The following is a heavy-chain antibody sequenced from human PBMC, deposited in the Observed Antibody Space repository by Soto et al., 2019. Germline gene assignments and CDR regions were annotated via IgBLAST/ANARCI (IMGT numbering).Heavy chain of an antibody. D-gene: IGHD3-3*01. Sequence: ASVKVSCKASGYTFTSYAMHWVRQAPGQRLEWMGWINAGNGNTKYSQKFQGRVTITRDTSASTAYMELSSLRSEDTAVYYCARANTMFGVVDPYYYYGMDVWGQGTTVTVSS. CDR3: ARANTMFGVVDPYYYYGMDV. CDR1: GYTFTSYA. V-gene: IGHV1-3*01. J-gene: IGHJ6*02. CDR2: INAGNGNT.